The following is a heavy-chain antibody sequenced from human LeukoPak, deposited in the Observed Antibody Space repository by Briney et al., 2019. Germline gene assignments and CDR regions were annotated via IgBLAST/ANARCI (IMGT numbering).Heavy chain of an antibody. V-gene: IGHV1-46*01. D-gene: IGHD2-8*02. J-gene: IGHJ5*02. CDR2: FNLSGGST. Sequence: ASVKVSFKASGSTVTSYDMHWLRQAPGQGLEWMGRFNLSGGSTSYAQKFQGRGTMTRDTSTSTGYMELRSLRSEDTAVYYCARRLLVGWFDPWGQGTLVTVSS. CDR3: ARRLLVGWFDP. CDR1: GSTVTSYD.